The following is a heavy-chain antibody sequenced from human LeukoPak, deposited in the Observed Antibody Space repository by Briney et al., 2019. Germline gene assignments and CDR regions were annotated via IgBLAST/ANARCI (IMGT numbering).Heavy chain of an antibody. CDR1: GFTFSNYA. D-gene: IGHD6-25*01. CDR2: ISIDGGRT. J-gene: IGHJ6*03. Sequence: GGSLRLSCAASGFTFSNYAVMWVRQAPGQGLEWVSTISIDGGRTYYADSVKGRFTVPRDTSKNTLYLQMNSLRAEDTAVYYCARKGIGSSRYQNMDVWGKGTTVTVSS. V-gene: IGHV3-23*01. CDR3: ARKGIGSSRYQNMDV.